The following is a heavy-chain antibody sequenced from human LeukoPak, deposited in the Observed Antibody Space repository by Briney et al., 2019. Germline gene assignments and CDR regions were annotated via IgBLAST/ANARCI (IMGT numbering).Heavy chain of an antibody. Sequence: PSETLSRTCTVYGGSFSGYYWSWLRQPPGKGLEWIGEINHSGSTDNNLSLKSRVTISVDTSKKQFSLNLSSVTAADTAVYYCARVKEGAIFYYYAMDVWGQGTTVTVSS. D-gene: IGHD1-26*01. CDR3: ARVKEGAIFYYYAMDV. J-gene: IGHJ6*02. V-gene: IGHV4-34*01. CDR1: GGSFSGYY. CDR2: INHSGST.